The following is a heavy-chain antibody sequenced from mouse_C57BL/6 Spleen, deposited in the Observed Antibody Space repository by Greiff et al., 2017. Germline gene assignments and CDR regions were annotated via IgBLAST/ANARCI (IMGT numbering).Heavy chain of an antibody. Sequence: DVKLQESGEGLVKPGGSLKLSCAASGFTFSSYAMSWVRQTPEKRLEWVAYISSGGDYIYYADTVKGRFTISRDNARNTLYLQMSSLKSEDTAMYYCTREGIYYGSRGGYFDVWGTGTTVTVSS. D-gene: IGHD1-1*01. V-gene: IGHV5-9-1*02. CDR3: TREGIYYGSRGGYFDV. J-gene: IGHJ1*03. CDR2: ISSGGDYI. CDR1: GFTFSSYA.